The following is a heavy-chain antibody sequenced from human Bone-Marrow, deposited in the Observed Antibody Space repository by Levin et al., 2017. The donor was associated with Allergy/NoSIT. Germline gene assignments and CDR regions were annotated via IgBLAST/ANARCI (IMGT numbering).Heavy chain of an antibody. CDR3: ARKNYWYFDL. V-gene: IGHV4-4*07. Sequence: SETLSLTCTVSGDSISTYYWSWIRQPAGKGLEWIGRIHTSGTTNYNASLKSRLTMSIDSSKNLFSLTLSSVTAADTAVYYCARKNYWYFDLWGRGTLVTVSS. J-gene: IGHJ2*01. CDR2: IHTSGTT. CDR1: GDSISTYY.